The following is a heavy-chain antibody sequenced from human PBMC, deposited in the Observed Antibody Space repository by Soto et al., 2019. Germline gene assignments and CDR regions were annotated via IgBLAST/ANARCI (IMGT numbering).Heavy chain of an antibody. Sequence: SETLSLTCTVSGGSIHSYYWTWIRQPPGKALEWIGYSHHSGSTNYNSALESRVTMSVDTSRNQFSLKLSSVTAADTAVYYCARVPTPWGQGTLVTVSS. V-gene: IGHV4-59*12. CDR1: GGSIHSYY. J-gene: IGHJ5*02. CDR3: ARVPTP. CDR2: SHHSGST.